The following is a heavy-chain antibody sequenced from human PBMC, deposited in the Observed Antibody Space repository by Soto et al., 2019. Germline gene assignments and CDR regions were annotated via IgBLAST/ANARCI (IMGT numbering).Heavy chain of an antibody. CDR2: IYYSGST. J-gene: IGHJ6*03. D-gene: IGHD2-2*01. V-gene: IGHV4-59*01. CDR3: ARAPLKGQPDCSSTSCYGLRYYYYMDV. Sequence: SETLSLTCTVSGGSISSYYWSWIRQPPGKGLEWIGYIYYSGSTNYNPSLKSRVTISVDTSKNQFSLKLSSVTAADTAVYYCARAPLKGQPDCSSTSCYGLRYYYYMDVWGKGTTVTVS. CDR1: GGSISSYY.